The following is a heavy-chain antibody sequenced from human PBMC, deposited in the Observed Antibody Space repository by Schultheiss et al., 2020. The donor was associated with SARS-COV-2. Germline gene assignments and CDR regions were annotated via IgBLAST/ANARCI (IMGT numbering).Heavy chain of an antibody. J-gene: IGHJ4*02. CDR2: INHSGST. CDR1: GGSFSGYY. Sequence: SETLSLTCAVYGGSFSGYYWSWIRQPAGKGLEWIGEINHSGSTNYNPSLKSRVTISVDTSKNQFSLKLSSVTAADTAVYYCARGGVYSSSCYDYWGQGTLVTVSS. V-gene: IGHV4-34*01. CDR3: ARGGVYSSSCYDY. D-gene: IGHD6-13*01.